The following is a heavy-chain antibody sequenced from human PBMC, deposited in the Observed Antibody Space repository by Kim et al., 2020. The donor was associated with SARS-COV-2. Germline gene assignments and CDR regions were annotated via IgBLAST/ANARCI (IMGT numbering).Heavy chain of an antibody. V-gene: IGHV3-21*01. Sequence: GGSLRLSCAASGFTFSSYSMNWVRQAPGKGLEWVSSISSSSSYIYYADSVKGRFTISRDNAKNSLYLQMNSLRAEDTAVYYCARDGSGIAAVPGSYWGQGTLVTVSS. D-gene: IGHD6-13*01. J-gene: IGHJ4*02. CDR2: ISSSSSYI. CDR3: ARDGSGIAAVPGSY. CDR1: GFTFSSYS.